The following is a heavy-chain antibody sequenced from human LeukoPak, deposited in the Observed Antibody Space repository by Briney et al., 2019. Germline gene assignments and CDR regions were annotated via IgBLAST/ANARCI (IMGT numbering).Heavy chain of an antibody. V-gene: IGHV1-24*01. CDR3: AREGLDY. Sequence: ASVKVSCKVSGYTLTELSMHWVRQAPGKGLEWMGGFDPEDGETIYAQKFQDRVTITSDTSISTAYMELSSLRSDDTAVYYCAREGLDYWGQGTLVTVSS. CDR2: FDPEDGET. CDR1: GYTLTELS. J-gene: IGHJ4*02.